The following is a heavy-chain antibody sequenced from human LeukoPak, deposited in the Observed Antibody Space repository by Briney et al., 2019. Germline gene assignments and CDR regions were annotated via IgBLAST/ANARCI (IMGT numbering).Heavy chain of an antibody. V-gene: IGHV1-69*15. CDR3: ARDRVEMATPFFDY. D-gene: IGHD5-24*01. CDR1: GGTFSSYA. Sequence: GSSVKVSCKASGGTFSSYAISWVRQAPGQRLEWMGRIIPIFVTTNYAQKFKGMVTITPDESTSTAYMELSSLRSEDTAVYYCARDRVEMATPFFDYWGQGTLVTVSS. J-gene: IGHJ4*02. CDR2: IIPIFVTT.